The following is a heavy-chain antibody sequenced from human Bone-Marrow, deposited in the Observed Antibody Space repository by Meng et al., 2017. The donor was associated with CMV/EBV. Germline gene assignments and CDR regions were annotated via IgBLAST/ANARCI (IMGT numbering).Heavy chain of an antibody. V-gene: IGHV3-74*01. CDR3: ARAPLRDFWIGYYAFDI. J-gene: IGHJ3*02. CDR1: GFTFSSYW. CDR2: INSDLSST. Sequence: GGSRRLSCAASGFTFSSYWVHWVRQAPGKGLVWVSRINSDLSSTSYADSVKGRFTISRDNATNTLYLQMNSLRAEDTAVYYCARAPLRDFWIGYYAFDIWGQGTMVTVSS. D-gene: IGHD3/OR15-3a*01.